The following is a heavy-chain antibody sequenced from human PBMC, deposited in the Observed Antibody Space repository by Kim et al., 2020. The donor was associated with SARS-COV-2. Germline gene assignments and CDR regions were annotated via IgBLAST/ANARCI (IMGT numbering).Heavy chain of an antibody. CDR2: INSDGSST. Sequence: GGSLRLSCAASGFTFSSYWMHWVRQAPGKGLVWVSRINSDGSSTSYADSVKGRFTISRDNAKNTLYLQMNSLRAEDTAVYYCARVPISSGWYSWGQGTLVTVSS. J-gene: IGHJ4*02. V-gene: IGHV3-74*01. CDR3: ARVPISSGWYS. D-gene: IGHD6-19*01. CDR1: GFTFSSYW.